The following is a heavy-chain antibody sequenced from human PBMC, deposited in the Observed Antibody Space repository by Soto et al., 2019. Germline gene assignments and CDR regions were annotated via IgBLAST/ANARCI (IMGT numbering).Heavy chain of an antibody. Sequence: SVKVSCKASGGTFSSYAISWARQAPGQGLEWMGGIIPIFGTANYAQKFQGRVTITADESTSTAYMELSSLRSEDTAVYYCARGILNSDYFDYWGQGTLVTVSS. D-gene: IGHD2-15*01. J-gene: IGHJ4*02. CDR1: GGTFSSYA. CDR2: IIPIFGTA. CDR3: ARGILNSDYFDY. V-gene: IGHV1-69*13.